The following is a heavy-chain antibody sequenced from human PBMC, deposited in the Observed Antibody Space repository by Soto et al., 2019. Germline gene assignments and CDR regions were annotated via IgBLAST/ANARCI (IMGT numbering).Heavy chain of an antibody. CDR1: GGSISSYY. Sequence: PSETLSLTCTVSGGSISSYYWSWIRQPPGKGLEWIGYIYYSGSTNYNPSLKSRVTISVDTSKNQFSLKLSSVTAADTAVYYCARVQETFLYYYYMEVWGKATTVTVSS. CDR2: IYYSGST. CDR3: ARVQETFLYYYYMEV. J-gene: IGHJ6*03. V-gene: IGHV4-59*01.